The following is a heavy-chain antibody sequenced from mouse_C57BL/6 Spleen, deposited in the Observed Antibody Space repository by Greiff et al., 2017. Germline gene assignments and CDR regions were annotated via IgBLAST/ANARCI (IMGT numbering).Heavy chain of an antibody. J-gene: IGHJ2*01. V-gene: IGHV5-12*01. Sequence: DVHLVESGGGLVQPGGSLKLSCAASGFTFSDYYMYWVRQTPEQRLEWVAYISNGGGSTYYPDTVKGRFTISRDNAKNTLYLQMSRLKSEDTAMYYCARRDGYKYYFDYWGQGTTLTVSS. CDR1: GFTFSDYY. CDR2: ISNGGGST. CDR3: ARRDGYKYYFDY. D-gene: IGHD2-3*01.